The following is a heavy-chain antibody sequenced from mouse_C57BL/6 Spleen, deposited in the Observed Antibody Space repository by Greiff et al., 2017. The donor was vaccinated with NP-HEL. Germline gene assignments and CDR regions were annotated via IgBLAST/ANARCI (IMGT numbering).Heavy chain of an antibody. CDR1: GYTFTDYE. J-gene: IGHJ4*01. CDR2: IDPETGGT. CDR3: TRRRDSSGYGAMDY. V-gene: IGHV1-15*01. Sequence: QVHVKQSGAELVRPGASVTLSCKASGYTFTDYEMHWVKQTPVHGLEWIGAIDPETGGTAYNQKFKGKAILTADKSSSTAYMELRSLTSEDSAVYYCTRRRDSSGYGAMDYWGQGTSVTVSS. D-gene: IGHD3-2*02.